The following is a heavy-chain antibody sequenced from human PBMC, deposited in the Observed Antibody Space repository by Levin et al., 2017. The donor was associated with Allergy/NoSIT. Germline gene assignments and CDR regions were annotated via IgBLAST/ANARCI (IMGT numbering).Heavy chain of an antibody. Sequence: GESLKISCAASGFTFSSYAMHWVRQAPGKGLEWVAVISYDGSNKYYADSVKGRFTISRDNSKNTLYLQMNSLRAEDMAVYYCARDIVATILSASNDAFDIWGQGTMVTVSS. D-gene: IGHD5-12*01. CDR3: ARDIVATILSASNDAFDI. V-gene: IGHV3-30-3*01. J-gene: IGHJ3*02. CDR1: GFTFSSYA. CDR2: ISYDGSNK.